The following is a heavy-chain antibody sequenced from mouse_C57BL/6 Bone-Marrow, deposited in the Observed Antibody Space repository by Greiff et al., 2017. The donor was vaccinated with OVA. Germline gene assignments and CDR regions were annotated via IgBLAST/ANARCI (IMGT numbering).Heavy chain of an antibody. Sequence: EVKLVESGGDLVKPGGSLKLSCAASGFTFSSYGMSWVRQTPDKRLEWVATISSGGSYTYYPDSVKGRFTFTRDKAKHTLYLQMSSLKSEDTAMYYCARHGDYGSFFDYWGQGTTLTVSS. CDR1: GFTFSSYG. CDR2: ISSGGSYT. D-gene: IGHD1-1*01. J-gene: IGHJ2*01. V-gene: IGHV5-6*01. CDR3: ARHGDYGSFFDY.